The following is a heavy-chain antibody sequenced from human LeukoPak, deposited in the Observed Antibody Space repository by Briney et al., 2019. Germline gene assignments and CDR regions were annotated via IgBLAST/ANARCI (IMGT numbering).Heavy chain of an antibody. CDR1: GFTFSDHY. D-gene: IGHD4-17*01. CDR3: ARGPTVTFNYHYGMDV. CDR2: TRTKAKDYTT. J-gene: IGHJ6*02. Sequence: GSLRLSCATSGFTFSDHYMDWVRQAPGKGLEWVARTRTKAKDYTTEYAASVKGRFTVSRDEPMHSLYLQMNSLKTEDTAVYYCARGPTVTFNYHYGMDVWGQGTTVTVSS. V-gene: IGHV3-72*01.